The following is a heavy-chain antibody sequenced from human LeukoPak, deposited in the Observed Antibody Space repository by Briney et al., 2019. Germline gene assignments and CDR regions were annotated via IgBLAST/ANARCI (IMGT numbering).Heavy chain of an antibody. CDR2: MYYSGRT. CDR3: ARAGGFTLVRGAVNNWFDP. CDR1: VDSISSSAHY. V-gene: IGHV4-39*07. D-gene: IGHD3-10*01. J-gene: IGHJ5*02. Sequence: SETLSLTCTVSVDSISSSAHYWGWIRQPPGKGLEWIGRMYYSGRTYYNPSLKRRVTISVATSKNQFSLKLNSVTAADTAVYYCARAGGFTLVRGAVNNWFDPWGQGTLVTVSS.